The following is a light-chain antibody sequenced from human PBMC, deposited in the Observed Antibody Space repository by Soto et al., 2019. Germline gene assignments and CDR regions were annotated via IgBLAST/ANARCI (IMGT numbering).Light chain of an antibody. Sequence: DIVMTQSADSLAVSLGERTTINCKSSQSVFYSSNNKNYLAWYQHKPGQPPNLLIYWASTRESGVPDRFSGSGSGTDFTLTISSLQAEDVAVYYCQQYYSTPYTFGQGTKLEIK. CDR3: QQYYSTPYT. V-gene: IGKV4-1*01. CDR2: WAS. CDR1: QSVFYSSNNKNY. J-gene: IGKJ2*01.